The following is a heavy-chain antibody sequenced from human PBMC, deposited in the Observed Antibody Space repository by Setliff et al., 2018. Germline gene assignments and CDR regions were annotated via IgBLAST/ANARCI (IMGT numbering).Heavy chain of an antibody. CDR1: GLTFADAW. CDR2: IKQDGSEK. Sequence: GGSLSLSCTASGLTFADAWMNWVRQAPGKGLEWVANIKQDGSEKYYVDSVKGRFTISRDNAKNSLYLQMNSLRAEDTAVYYCAKEGGSSWYGLDSWGQGTMVTVSS. J-gene: IGHJ3*02. CDR3: AKEGGSSWYGLDS. V-gene: IGHV3-7*01. D-gene: IGHD6-13*01.